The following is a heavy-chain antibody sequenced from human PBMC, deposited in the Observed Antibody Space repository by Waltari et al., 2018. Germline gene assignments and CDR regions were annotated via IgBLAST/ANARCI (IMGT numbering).Heavy chain of an antibody. D-gene: IGHD3-22*01. Sequence: QVQLVESGGGVVQPGRSLRLSCAASGFTFSSYAMHWVRQAPGKGLEWVAVISYDGSNKYYADSVKGRFTISRDNSKNTLYLQMNSLRAEDTAVYYCARDVYYDSSGYFDYWGQGTLVTVSS. CDR1: GFTFSSYA. V-gene: IGHV3-30-3*01. J-gene: IGHJ4*02. CDR3: ARDVYYDSSGYFDY. CDR2: ISYDGSNK.